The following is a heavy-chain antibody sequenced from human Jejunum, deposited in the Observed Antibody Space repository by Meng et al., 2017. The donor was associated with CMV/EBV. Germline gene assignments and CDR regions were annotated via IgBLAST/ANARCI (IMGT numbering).Heavy chain of an antibody. CDR3: ARDVNYVPDY. CDR1: GYTFTTNG. CDR2: ISAHNGNT. D-gene: IGHD3-10*02. J-gene: IGHJ4*02. V-gene: IGHV1-18*01. Sequence: QVQPVQSAAEVTKPGASMKVSCKASGYTFTTNGISWVRQAPGQGLEWMGWISAHNGNTIYVQKFQGRVTMTTDTSTTTAYMELRSLRSDDTAMYYCARDVNYVPDYWGQGTLVTVSS.